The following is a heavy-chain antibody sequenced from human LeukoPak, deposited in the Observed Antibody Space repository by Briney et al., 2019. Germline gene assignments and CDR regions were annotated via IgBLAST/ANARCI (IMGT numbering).Heavy chain of an antibody. CDR3: ARSDKMDV. CDR1: GYAFTSYH. V-gene: IGHV1-46*01. CDR2: INPSEGST. Sequence: ASVRVSCKASGYAFTSYHIHWVRQVRGQGLEWMGVINPSEGSTDYAQKFQDRVSLTRDTSTSTVYMDLSRLRCEDTAVYYCARSDKMDVWGQGTTVTVSS. J-gene: IGHJ6*02.